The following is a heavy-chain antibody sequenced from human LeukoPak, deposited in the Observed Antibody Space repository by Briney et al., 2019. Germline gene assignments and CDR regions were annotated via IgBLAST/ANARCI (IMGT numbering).Heavy chain of an antibody. D-gene: IGHD3-22*01. CDR2: IYHSGST. Sequence: SETLSLTCAVSGGSISSGGYSWSWIRQPPGKGLEWIGYIYHSGSTYYNPSLKSRVTISVDRSKNQFSLKLSSVTAADTAVYYCARARDYYDSSGSRVGASYFDYWGQGTLVTVSS. V-gene: IGHV4-30-2*01. J-gene: IGHJ4*02. CDR3: ARARDYYDSSGSRVGASYFDY. CDR1: GGSISSGGYS.